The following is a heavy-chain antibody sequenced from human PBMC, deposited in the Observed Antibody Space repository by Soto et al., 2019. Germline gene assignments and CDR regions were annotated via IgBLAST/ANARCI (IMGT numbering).Heavy chain of an antibody. CDR2: ISGSGGST. V-gene: IGHV3-23*01. Sequence: PGGSLRLSCAASGFTFSSYAMSWVRQAPGKGLEWVSAISGSGGSTYYADSVKGRFTISRDNSKNTLYLQMNSLRAEDTAVYYCAKDIVVVPAAMARYYYYYGMDVWGQGTTVTVSS. J-gene: IGHJ6*02. D-gene: IGHD2-2*01. CDR3: AKDIVVVPAAMARYYYYYGMDV. CDR1: GFTFSSYA.